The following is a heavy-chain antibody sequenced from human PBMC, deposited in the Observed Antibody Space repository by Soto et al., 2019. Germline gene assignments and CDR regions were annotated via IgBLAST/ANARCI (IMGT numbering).Heavy chain of an antibody. J-gene: IGHJ4*02. D-gene: IGHD3-22*01. CDR3: ARGRLNYDSSGYYSY. Sequence: SSETLSLTCTVSGGSISSYYWSWIRQPPGKGLEWIGYIYYSGSTNYNPSLKSRVTISVDTSKNQFSLKLSSVTAADTAVYYCARGRLNYDSSGYYSYWGQGTLVTVSS. CDR2: IYYSGST. V-gene: IGHV4-59*01. CDR1: GGSISSYY.